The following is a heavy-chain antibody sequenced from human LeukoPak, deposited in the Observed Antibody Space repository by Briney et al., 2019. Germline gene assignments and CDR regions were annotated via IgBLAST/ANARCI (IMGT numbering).Heavy chain of an antibody. CDR3: ATDLYASSSSHNFDY. D-gene: IGHD6-13*01. CDR1: GYTLTELS. CDR2: FDPEDGET. V-gene: IGHV1-24*01. Sequence: ASVKVSCKVSGYTLTELSMHWVRQAPGKGLEWMGGFDPEDGETIYAQKFQGRVTMTEDTSTDTAYMELSSLRSEDTAVYYCATDLYASSSSHNFDYWGQGTLVTVSS. J-gene: IGHJ4*02.